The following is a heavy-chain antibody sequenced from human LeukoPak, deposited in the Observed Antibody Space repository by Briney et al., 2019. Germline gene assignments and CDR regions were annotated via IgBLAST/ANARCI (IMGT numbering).Heavy chain of an antibody. Sequence: GASVKVSCKASRGTFSNYAISWVRQAPGQGLEWMGWINAGNGNTKYSQEFQGRVTITRDTSASTAYMELSSLRSEDMAVYYCARAYCSGGSCHLRWFDPWGQGTLVTVSS. CDR3: ARAYCSGGSCHLRWFDP. V-gene: IGHV1-3*03. CDR2: INAGNGNT. J-gene: IGHJ5*02. D-gene: IGHD2-15*01. CDR1: RGTFSNYA.